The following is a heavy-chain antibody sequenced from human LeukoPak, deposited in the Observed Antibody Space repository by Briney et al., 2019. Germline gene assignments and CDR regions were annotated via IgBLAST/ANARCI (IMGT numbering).Heavy chain of an antibody. CDR3: ARQQIVVVTAPGAFDI. Sequence: GESLKISCKGSEYSFTNSWIGWVRQVPGKGLEWMGIIYHGYSDTRYSPSFQGQVTISADKSISTAYLQWSSLKASDTAMYYCARQQIVVVTAPGAFDIWGQGTMVTVSS. D-gene: IGHD2-21*02. CDR1: EYSFTNSW. CDR2: IYHGYSDT. J-gene: IGHJ3*02. V-gene: IGHV5-51*01.